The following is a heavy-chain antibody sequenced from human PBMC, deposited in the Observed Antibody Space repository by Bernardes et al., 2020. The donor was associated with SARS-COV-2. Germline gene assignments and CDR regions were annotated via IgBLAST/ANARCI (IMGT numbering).Heavy chain of an antibody. CDR1: GFTFSSYE. CDR3: ARGGYCSGTTCLEFDY. CDR2: ISSSGSTI. Sequence: GGSLRLSCAASGFTFSSYEMNWVRQAPGKGLEWVSYISSSGSTIYYADSVRGRSTISRDNAKNSLYLQMNSLRAEDTAVYFCARGGYCSGTTCLEFDYWGPGILVTVSS. J-gene: IGHJ4*02. V-gene: IGHV3-48*03. D-gene: IGHD2-2*01.